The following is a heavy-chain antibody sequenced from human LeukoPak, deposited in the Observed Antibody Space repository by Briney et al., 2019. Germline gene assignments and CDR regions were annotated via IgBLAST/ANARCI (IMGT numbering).Heavy chain of an antibody. J-gene: IGHJ5*02. V-gene: IGHV1-8*03. CDR3: ARVWGIAAAGTPGRGFDP. CDR1: GYTFTSYD. CDR2: MNPNSGNT. Sequence: ASVKVSCKASGYTFTSYDINWVRQATGQGLEWMGWMNPNSGNTGYAQKFQGRVTITRNTSISTAYMELSSLRSEDTAVYYYARVWGIAAAGTPGRGFDPWGQGTLVTVSS. D-gene: IGHD6-13*01.